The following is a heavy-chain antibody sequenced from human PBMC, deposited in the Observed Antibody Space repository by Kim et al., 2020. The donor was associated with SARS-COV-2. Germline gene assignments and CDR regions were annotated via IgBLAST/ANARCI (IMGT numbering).Heavy chain of an antibody. Sequence: GGSLRLSCVASEFTFRNCWMHWVRQAPGKGLVWVSRINPDGSTKTYADSVRGRFTISRDNAENTLYLQMNSLTAEDTAVYYCVRGTTETMAAAPIPFVDYWGQGILVTVSS. D-gene: IGHD6-6*01. CDR2: INPDGSTK. CDR1: EFTFRNCW. V-gene: IGHV3-74*03. J-gene: IGHJ4*02. CDR3: VRGTTETMAAAPIPFVDY.